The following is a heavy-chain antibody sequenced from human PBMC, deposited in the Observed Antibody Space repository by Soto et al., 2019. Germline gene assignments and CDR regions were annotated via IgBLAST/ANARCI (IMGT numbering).Heavy chain of an antibody. Sequence: GGSLRLSCAASGFTFSSHAMGRLRQAPGTGPEWVAFVDGSGGDTSYAASVKGRFTVSRDNSDNSLFLHMNSLRAEDTGRYFCAKASFAAAYAATSAFAVWGQGNLV. D-gene: IGHD2-8*01. CDR1: GFTFSSHA. CDR2: VDGSGGDT. CDR3: AKASFAAAYAATSAFAV. J-gene: IGHJ4*02. V-gene: IGHV3-23*01.